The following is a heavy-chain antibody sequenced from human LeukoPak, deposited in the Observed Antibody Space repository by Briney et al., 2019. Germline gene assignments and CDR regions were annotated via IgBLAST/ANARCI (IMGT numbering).Heavy chain of an antibody. J-gene: IGHJ4*02. CDR2: ISSTGTYI. CDR1: GFTFSRYA. CDR3: ARHLSGITGYTYGRGIDY. D-gene: IGHD5-18*01. Sequence: PGGSLRLSCGASGFTFSRYAMSWVRQAPGKGLQWVSSISSTGTYIYYADLVEGRFTVSRDNAKTSLYLQMNSLRAEDTAVYYCARHLSGITGYTYGRGIDYWGQGTLVTVSS. V-gene: IGHV3-21*01.